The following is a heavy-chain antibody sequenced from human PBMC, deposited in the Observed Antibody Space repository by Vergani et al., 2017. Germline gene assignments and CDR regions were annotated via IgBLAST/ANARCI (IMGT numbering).Heavy chain of an antibody. CDR3: AKARDPNCKGGNCYSYYYGLDL. J-gene: IGHJ6*02. V-gene: IGHV3-30*02. CDR2: TRYDGIVE. Sequence: QVQLVESGGGVVQPGGSLRLSCAASGFTFTNYGMHWVRQAPGKGLEWVAFTRYDGIVEYYGDSVRGRFTISRDNSKNTLYLQMNSLRVEDTAIYYCAKARDPNCKGGNCYSYYYGLDLWGQGTTVTVSS. CDR1: GFTFTNYG. D-gene: IGHD2-21*01.